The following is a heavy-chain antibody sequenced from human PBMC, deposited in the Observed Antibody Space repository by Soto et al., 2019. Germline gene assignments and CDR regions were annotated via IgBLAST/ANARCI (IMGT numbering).Heavy chain of an antibody. CDR2: ISSSSSYI. Sequence: EVQLVESGGGLVKPGGSLRLSCAASGFTFSSYGMNWVRQAPGKGLEWVSSISSSSSYIYYADSVKGRFTISRDNAKNSLYLQMNSLRAGDTGVFFWARDGGRGGGGYFDLWGRGTLVTVSS. CDR1: GFTFSSYG. V-gene: IGHV3-21*01. D-gene: IGHD3-16*01. CDR3: ARDGGRGGGGYFDL. J-gene: IGHJ2*01.